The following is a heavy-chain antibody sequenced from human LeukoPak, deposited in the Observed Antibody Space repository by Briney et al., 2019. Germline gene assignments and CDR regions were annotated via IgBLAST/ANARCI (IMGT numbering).Heavy chain of an antibody. Sequence: PSETLSLTCAVYGGSFSGYYWSWIRQPPGKGLEWIREINHSGSTNYNPSLKSRVTISVDTSKNQFSLKLSSVTAADTAVYYCARGCSGGSCKGIYWGQGTLVTVSS. J-gene: IGHJ4*02. CDR2: INHSGST. CDR1: GGSFSGYY. V-gene: IGHV4-34*01. CDR3: ARGCSGGSCKGIY. D-gene: IGHD2-15*01.